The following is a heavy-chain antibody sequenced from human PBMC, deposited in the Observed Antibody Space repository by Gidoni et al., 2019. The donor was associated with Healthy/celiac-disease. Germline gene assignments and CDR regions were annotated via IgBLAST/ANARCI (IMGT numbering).Heavy chain of an antibody. Sequence: QVQLVQSGAEVKKPGSSVKVSCKASGGTFSSYAISWVRQAPGQGLEWMGGIIPIFGTANYAQKFQGRVTITADESTSTAYMELSSLRSEDTAVYYCALICCPSMYSSSLGSQGYWGQGTLVTVSS. J-gene: IGHJ4*02. CDR2: IIPIFGTA. CDR3: ALICCPSMYSSSLGSQGY. V-gene: IGHV1-69*01. CDR1: GGTFSSYA. D-gene: IGHD6-6*01.